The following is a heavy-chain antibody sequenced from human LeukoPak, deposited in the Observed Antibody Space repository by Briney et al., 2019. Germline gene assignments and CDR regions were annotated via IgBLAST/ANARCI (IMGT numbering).Heavy chain of an antibody. CDR1: GFTFSSYG. D-gene: IGHD3-16*01. CDR3: ARVLGEYGDYYDY. J-gene: IGHJ4*02. V-gene: IGHV3-33*01. Sequence: GGSLRLSCAASGFTFSSYGMHWVRQAPGKGLEWVAVIWYDGSNKYYADSVKGRFTISRDNSKNTLYLQMNSLRAEDTAVYYCARVLGEYGDYYDYWGQGTLVTVSS. CDR2: IWYDGSNK.